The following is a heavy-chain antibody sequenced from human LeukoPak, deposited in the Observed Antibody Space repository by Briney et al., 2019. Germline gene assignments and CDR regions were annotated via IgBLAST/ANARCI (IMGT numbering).Heavy chain of an antibody. Sequence: ASVKVSCKASGYTFTGYYMHWVRQAPGQGLEWMGWINPNSGGTNYAQKFQGRVTMTRDTSISTAYVELSRLRSDDTAVYYCARAEYGSGSYHPDYWGQGTLVTVSS. J-gene: IGHJ4*02. CDR3: ARAEYGSGSYHPDY. D-gene: IGHD3-10*01. CDR1: GYTFTGYY. CDR2: INPNSGGT. V-gene: IGHV1-2*02.